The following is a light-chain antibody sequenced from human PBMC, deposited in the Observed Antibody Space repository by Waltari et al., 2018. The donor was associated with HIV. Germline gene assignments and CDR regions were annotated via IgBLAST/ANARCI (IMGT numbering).Light chain of an antibody. Sequence: QLVLTQSPSASASLGASVKLTCTLSSGHSSYAIAWHQQQPEKAPRYLQRLNSDGRHTKGDCIPDRFSGSSSGAERYLIISSLQSEDESDYYCQTWGTGSHVVFGGGTKLTVL. J-gene: IGLJ3*02. CDR2: LNSDGRH. CDR3: QTWGTGSHVV. V-gene: IGLV4-69*01. CDR1: SGHSSYA.